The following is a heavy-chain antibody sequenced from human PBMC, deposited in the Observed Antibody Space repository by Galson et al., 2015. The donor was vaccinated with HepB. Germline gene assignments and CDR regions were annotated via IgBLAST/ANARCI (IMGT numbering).Heavy chain of an antibody. CDR2: ISHDGSNK. J-gene: IGHJ4*02. D-gene: IGHD1-7*01. CDR1: GFTFSTYA. V-gene: IGHV3-30*04. CDR3: ARVAELLVDY. Sequence: SLRLSCAASGFTFSTYAMHWVRQAPGKGLEWVAVISHDGSNKYYADSVKGRFTVSRDNSKKTLYLQTNSLRAEDTAVYYCARVAELLVDYWGQGTLVAVSS.